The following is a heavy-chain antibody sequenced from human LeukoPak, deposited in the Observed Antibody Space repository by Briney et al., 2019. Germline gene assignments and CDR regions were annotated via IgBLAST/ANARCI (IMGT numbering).Heavy chain of an antibody. Sequence: ASVKVSRKASGYTFTSYYMHWVRQAPGQGLEWMGWINPNSGGTNYAQKFQGRVTMTRDTSISTAYMELSRLRSDDTAVYYCARDARIAVAGTNYYYYYYMDVWGKGTTVTISS. CDR3: ARDARIAVAGTNYYYYYYMDV. CDR1: GYTFTSYY. J-gene: IGHJ6*03. V-gene: IGHV1-2*02. CDR2: INPNSGGT. D-gene: IGHD6-19*01.